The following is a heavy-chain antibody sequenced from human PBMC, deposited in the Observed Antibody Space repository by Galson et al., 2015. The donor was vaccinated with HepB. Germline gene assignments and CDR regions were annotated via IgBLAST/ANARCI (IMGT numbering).Heavy chain of an antibody. CDR1: GGSFSGYY. J-gene: IGHJ6*02. V-gene: IGHV4-34*01. CDR3: AREEVSITIFGVVITNYYYGMDV. D-gene: IGHD3-3*01. CDR2: INHSGST. Sequence: ETLSLTCAVYGGSFSGYYWSWIRQPPGKGLEWIGEINHSGSTNYNPFLKSRVTISVDTSKNQFSLKLSSVTAADTAVYYCAREEVSITIFGVVITNYYYGMDVWGQGTTVTVSS.